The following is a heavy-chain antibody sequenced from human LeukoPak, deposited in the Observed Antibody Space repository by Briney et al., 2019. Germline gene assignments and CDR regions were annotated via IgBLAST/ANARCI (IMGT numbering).Heavy chain of an antibody. CDR3: ARFNYYGSGSYYFGLGAFDI. Sequence: GGSLRLSCVASGFTFRSYCMNWVRQAPGKGLEWVAVISYDGSNKYYADSVKGRFTISRDNSKNTLYLQMNSLRAEDTAVYYCARFNYYGSGSYYFGLGAFDIWGQGTMVTVSS. CDR1: GFTFRSYC. D-gene: IGHD3-10*01. V-gene: IGHV3-30*04. CDR2: ISYDGSNK. J-gene: IGHJ3*02.